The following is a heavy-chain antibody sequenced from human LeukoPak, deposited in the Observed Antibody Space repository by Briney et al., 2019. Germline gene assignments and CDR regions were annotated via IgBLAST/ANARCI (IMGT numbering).Heavy chain of an antibody. CDR1: GYTLTELS. Sequence: ASVKVSCKVSGYTLTELSMHWVRQAPGKGLEWMGGFDPEDGETIYAHKFQGRVTMTRDTSTSTVYMDLSRLTSEDTAVYYCVRAPRDSSTMLDYWGQGTLVTVSS. CDR2: FDPEDGET. V-gene: IGHV1-24*01. CDR3: VRAPRDSSTMLDY. D-gene: IGHD6-13*01. J-gene: IGHJ4*02.